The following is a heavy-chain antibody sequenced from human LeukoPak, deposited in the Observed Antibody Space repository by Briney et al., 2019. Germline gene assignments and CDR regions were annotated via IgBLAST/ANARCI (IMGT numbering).Heavy chain of an antibody. CDR3: AREGGNNWFDP. V-gene: IGHV4-30-2*01. CDR2: IYHSGST. CDR1: GGSISSGGYS. Sequence: PSETLSLTCAASGGSISSGGYSWSWIRQPPGKGLEWIGYIYHSGSTYYNPSLKSRVTISVDRSKNQFSLKLSSVTAADTAVYYCAREGGNNWFDPWGQGTLVTVSS. J-gene: IGHJ5*02. D-gene: IGHD2-15*01.